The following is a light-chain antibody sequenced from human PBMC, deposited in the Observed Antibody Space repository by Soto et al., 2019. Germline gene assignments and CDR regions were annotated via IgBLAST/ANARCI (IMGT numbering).Light chain of an antibody. J-gene: IGLJ1*01. CDR1: SSDVGGYNY. V-gene: IGLV2-14*01. CDR2: EVS. CDR3: SSYTSSSTLRV. Sequence: QSVLTQPASVSGPPGQSITISCTGTSSDVGGYNYVSWYQQHPGKAPKPMIYEVSNRPSGVSNRFSGSKSGNTASLTISGLQAEDEADYYCSSYTSSSTLRVFGTGTKVTVL.